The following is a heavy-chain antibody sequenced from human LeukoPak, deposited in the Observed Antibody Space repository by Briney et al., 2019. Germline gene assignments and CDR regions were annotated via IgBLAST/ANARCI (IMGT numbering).Heavy chain of an antibody. D-gene: IGHD3-22*01. CDR2: IYSGGST. J-gene: IGHJ4*02. V-gene: IGHV3-66*01. CDR3: ARDMSYYDSTSDY. CDR1: GFTVSSNY. Sequence: GGSLRLSCAASGFTVSSNYMSWVRQAPGKGLEWVSVIYSGGSTYYADSVKGRFTISRDNSKNTLYLQTNSLRAEDTAVYYCARDMSYYDSTSDYWGQGTLVTVSS.